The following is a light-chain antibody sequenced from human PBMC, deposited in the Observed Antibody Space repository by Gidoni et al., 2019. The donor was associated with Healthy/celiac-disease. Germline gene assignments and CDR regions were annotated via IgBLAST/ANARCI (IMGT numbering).Light chain of an antibody. J-gene: IGLJ3*02. V-gene: IGLV2-14*01. CDR3: SSYTSSSAWV. CDR1: SSDVGGYNY. CDR2: DGS. Sequence: QSALSQPAYVSGPAGQSITISCTGTSSDVGGYNYVSWYQQHTGKAPKLMIYDGSNRPSVLSNRCAGSKSGNTASPTSAGLQAENDADYYCSSYTSSSAWVFGGGTKLTVL.